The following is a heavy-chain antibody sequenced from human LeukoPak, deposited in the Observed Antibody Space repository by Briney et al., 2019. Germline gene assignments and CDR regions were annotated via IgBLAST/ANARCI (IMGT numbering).Heavy chain of an antibody. CDR2: INHSGST. D-gene: IGHD3-22*01. J-gene: IGHJ4*02. V-gene: IGHV4-34*01. Sequence: SETLSLTCAVYGGSFSNYYWSWIRQPPGKGLEWIGEINHSGSTNYNPSLKSRVTISVDTSKNQFSLKLTSVTAADTAVYYCARGRKFIAYYYDSSGYYYSYWGQGTLVTVSS. CDR3: ARGRKFIAYYYDSSGYYYSY. CDR1: GGSFSNYY.